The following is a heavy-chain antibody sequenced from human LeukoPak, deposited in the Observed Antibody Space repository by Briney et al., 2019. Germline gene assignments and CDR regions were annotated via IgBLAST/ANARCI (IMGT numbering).Heavy chain of an antibody. V-gene: IGHV4-59*01. CDR1: GGSISTYY. CDR2: IYYSGST. J-gene: IGHJ4*02. Sequence: SGTLSLTCTVSGGSISTYYWTWIRQPPGKGLEWIGYIYYSGSTNFNPSLKSRVTMSVDASKNQFSLKLSSVTATDTAVYYCARAGNDFGEFLDFWGQGALVTVSS. CDR3: ARAGNDFGEFLDF. D-gene: IGHD4-17*01.